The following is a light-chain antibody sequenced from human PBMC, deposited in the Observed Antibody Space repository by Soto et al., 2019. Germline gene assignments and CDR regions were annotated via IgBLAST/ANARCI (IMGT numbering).Light chain of an antibody. J-gene: IGLJ2*01. V-gene: IGLV1-44*01. Sequence: QSVLNQSPSASGTPGQRVTISCSGSSSNIGSNTVNWYQQLPGTAPKLLIYSNNQRPSGVPDRFSGSKSGTSASLAISGLQSEDEADYYCAAWDDSLKGVVFGGGTKLTVL. CDR1: SSNIGSNT. CDR3: AAWDDSLKGVV. CDR2: SNN.